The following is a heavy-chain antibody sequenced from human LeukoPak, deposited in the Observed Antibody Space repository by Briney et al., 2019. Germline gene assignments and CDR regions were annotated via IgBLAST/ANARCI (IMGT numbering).Heavy chain of an antibody. CDR3: ARQGRLRYFDWVNHYYYYMDV. CDR1: GGSISSSSYY. CDR2: SYYSGST. V-gene: IGHV4-39*07. J-gene: IGHJ6*03. Sequence: TSETLSLTCTVSGGSISSSSYYWGWIRQPPGKGLEWIGSSYYSGSTYYNPSLKSRVTISVDTSKNQFSLKLSSVTAADTAVYYCARQGRLRYFDWVNHYYYYMDVWGKGTTVTISS. D-gene: IGHD3-9*01.